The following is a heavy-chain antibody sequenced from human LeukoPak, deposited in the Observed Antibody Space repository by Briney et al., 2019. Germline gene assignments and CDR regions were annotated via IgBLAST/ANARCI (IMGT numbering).Heavy chain of an antibody. D-gene: IGHD3/OR15-3a*01. CDR3: ARQAGSGLFILP. Sequence: SETLSLTCTVSGGSISSTTFYWGWIRQPPGKGLEWIGSIYYSGSTYYNPSLKSQVSISIDTSKNQFSLRLTSVTAADTAVYYCARQAGSGLFILPGGQGTLVTVSS. CDR2: IYYSGST. J-gene: IGHJ4*02. CDR1: GGSISSTTFY. V-gene: IGHV4-39*01.